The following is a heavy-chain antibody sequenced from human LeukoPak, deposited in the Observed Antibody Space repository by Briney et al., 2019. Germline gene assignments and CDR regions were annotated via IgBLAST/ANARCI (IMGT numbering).Heavy chain of an antibody. V-gene: IGHV1-69*05. CDR2: IIPMFGTP. Sequence: SVKVSCKASGGTFRRFAISWVRQTPGQGLEWMGGIIPMFGTPNYAQKFRGRVSMTTEESTNTAYMELSSLRPDDTAVYYCTRTSQSPVTPGAFDIWGQGTMVIVSS. J-gene: IGHJ3*02. D-gene: IGHD4-11*01. CDR1: GGTFRRFA. CDR3: TRTSQSPVTPGAFDI.